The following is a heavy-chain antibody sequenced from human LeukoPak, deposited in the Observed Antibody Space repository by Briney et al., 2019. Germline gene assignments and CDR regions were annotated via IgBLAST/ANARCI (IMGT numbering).Heavy chain of an antibody. CDR3: AKEGDWTHEY. D-gene: IGHD2-21*02. CDR2: IKQDGSAK. CDR1: GFIFSTNC. V-gene: IGHV3-7*03. J-gene: IGHJ4*02. Sequence: GGSLRLSCAASGFIFSTNCMDWIRQAPGKGLEWVANIKQDGSAKHYVDSVRGRFTISRDNAKDSLYLQMNSLTVEDTAVYYCAKEGDWTHEYWGQGTLVTVSS.